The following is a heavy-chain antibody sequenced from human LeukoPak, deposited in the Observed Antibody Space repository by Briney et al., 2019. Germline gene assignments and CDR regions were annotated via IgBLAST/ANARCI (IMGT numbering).Heavy chain of an antibody. CDR2: IYYSGST. J-gene: IGHJ4*02. V-gene: IGHV4-59*01. CDR3: ASSYYYGSGSYYGLVCFDY. D-gene: IGHD3-10*01. Sequence: PSETLSLTCTVSGGSISSYYWSWIRQPPGKGLEWIGYIYYSGSTNYNPSLKSRVTISVDTSKNQFSLKLSSVTAADTAVYYCASSYYYGSGSYYGLVCFDYWGPGTLVTVSS. CDR1: GGSISSYY.